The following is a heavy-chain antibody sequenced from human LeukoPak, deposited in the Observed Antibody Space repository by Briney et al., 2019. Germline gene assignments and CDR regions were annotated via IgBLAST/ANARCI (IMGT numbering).Heavy chain of an antibody. D-gene: IGHD1-26*01. J-gene: IGHJ4*02. Sequence: KAAGTLCLTCAVSGFSFSGGDYWWWSRQPPGKGLEWIGSIYHSGSTYYNPSLKSRVTISLDTSKNQISLRLSSVTAADTAVYYCARLFSYYYIDFWAQGTLVTVSA. CDR2: IYHSGST. CDR3: ARLFSYYYIDF. V-gene: IGHV4-38-2*01. CDR1: GFSFSGGDY.